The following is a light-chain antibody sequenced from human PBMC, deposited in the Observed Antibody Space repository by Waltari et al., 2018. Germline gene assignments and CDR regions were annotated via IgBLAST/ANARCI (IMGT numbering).Light chain of an antibody. CDR2: QVS. J-gene: IGLJ3*02. CDR1: SSDVGGDNY. V-gene: IGLV2-8*01. CDR3: TSHAGTNSV. Sequence: QSALTQLPSASGSPGQSVTMSCTGTSSDVGGDNYVSGYQQHPGQAPRLLIYQVSKRPSGVPVRFSGSKSGNPASLTVSGLQAEDEAEYFCTSHAGTNSVFGGGTKLTVL.